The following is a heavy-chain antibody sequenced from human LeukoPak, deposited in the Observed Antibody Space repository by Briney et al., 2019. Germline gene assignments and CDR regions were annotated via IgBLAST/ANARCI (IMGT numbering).Heavy chain of an antibody. J-gene: IGHJ6*02. V-gene: IGHV3-23*01. CDR3: ARESRYCSGGSCYSSYYYYGMDV. Sequence: GGSLRLSCAASGFTFSSYAMSWVRQAPGKGLEWVSAISGSGGSTYYADSVKGRFTISRDNSKNTLYLQMNSLRAEDTAVYYCARESRYCSGGSCYSSYYYYGMDVWGQGTTVTVSS. CDR1: GFTFSSYA. D-gene: IGHD2-15*01. CDR2: ISGSGGST.